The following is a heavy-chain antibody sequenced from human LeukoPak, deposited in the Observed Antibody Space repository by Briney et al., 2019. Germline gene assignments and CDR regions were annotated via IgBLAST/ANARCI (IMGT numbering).Heavy chain of an antibody. J-gene: IGHJ6*03. Sequence: ASVKVSCKASGYTFTSYGISWVRQAPGQGLEWMGWISAFNGNTNYAQKLQGRVTMTTDTSTSTAYMELRSLRSDDTAVYYCARDIVVVPAAIEGAHYYYMDVWGKGTTVTVSS. CDR3: ARDIVVVPAAIEGAHYYYMDV. CDR2: ISAFNGNT. D-gene: IGHD2-2*01. V-gene: IGHV1-18*01. CDR1: GYTFTSYG.